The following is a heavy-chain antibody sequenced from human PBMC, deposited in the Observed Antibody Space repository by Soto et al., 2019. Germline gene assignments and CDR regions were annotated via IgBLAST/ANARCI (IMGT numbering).Heavy chain of an antibody. V-gene: IGHV4-30-4*01. CDR2: ISYCGST. CDR3: ATMGTPATGLYFFDS. J-gene: IGHJ4*02. D-gene: IGHD2-15*01. CDR1: GGSISSGNYY. Sequence: QVQLQESGPGLVKPSQTLSLTCTVSGGSISSGNYYWSWIRQPPGKGLEWIGFISYCGSTYYSKSLMLRVTLSVATSNSQFCLNLSFVTAADTAVYYCATMGTPATGLYFFDSWGQGSLVTVSS.